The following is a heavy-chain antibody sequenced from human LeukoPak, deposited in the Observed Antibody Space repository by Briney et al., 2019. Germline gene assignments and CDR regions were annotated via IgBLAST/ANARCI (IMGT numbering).Heavy chain of an antibody. J-gene: IGHJ4*02. Sequence: GASVTVSCKASGYTFTGYYMHWVRQAPGPGHEWMGWINPNSGGTNYAQKFQGRVTMTRDTSISTAYMELSRLRSDDTAVYYCARARITIVGVVIIPHGSLDFWGQGTLVTVSA. D-gene: IGHD3-3*01. CDR2: INPNSGGT. V-gene: IGHV1-2*02. CDR1: GYTFTGYY. CDR3: ARARITIVGVVIIPHGSLDF.